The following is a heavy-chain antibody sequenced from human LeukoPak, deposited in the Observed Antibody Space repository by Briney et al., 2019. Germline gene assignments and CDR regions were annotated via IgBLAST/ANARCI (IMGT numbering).Heavy chain of an antibody. CDR1: GFTFSSYA. D-gene: IGHD3-10*01. CDR3: AKDRYGSGNNYLDA. J-gene: IGHJ4*02. V-gene: IGHV3-30*18. CDR2: MSFDGSIK. Sequence: GGSLRLSCAASGFTFSSYAMHWVRQAPGKGLEFVSFMSFDGSIKTYVDSVKVRFTISRDNSMNTLYLQIKRLGPEDTTVYYCAKDRYGSGNNYLDAWGQGNLVTVSS.